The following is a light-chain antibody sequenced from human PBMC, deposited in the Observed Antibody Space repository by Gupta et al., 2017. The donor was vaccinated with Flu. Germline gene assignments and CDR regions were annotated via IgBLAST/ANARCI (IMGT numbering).Light chain of an antibody. Sequence: SVFTHPPSVSGTPGQRVTISCSGSRSNIEINTVNWYQQLPGTAPKLLIYGNGQRPSGVPDRFSGSKSGTAASLAIGGLQSGDQANYYCATWDDSLDGIVFGGGTKLTVL. V-gene: IGLV1-44*01. CDR1: RSNIEINT. J-gene: IGLJ3*02. CDR2: GNG. CDR3: ATWDDSLDGIV.